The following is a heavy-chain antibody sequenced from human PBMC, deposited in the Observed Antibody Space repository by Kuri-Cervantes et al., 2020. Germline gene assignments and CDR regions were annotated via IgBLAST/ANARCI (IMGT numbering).Heavy chain of an antibody. CDR1: EFTFSRYW. CDR2: INQDGNEK. CDR3: AKEAYYYDSSGYYPPYFDY. J-gene: IGHJ4*02. Sequence: GESLKISCVASEFTFSRYWMSWVRQPPGKGLEWVAKINQDGNEKYYVDSVKGRFTISRDNAKNTLYLQMNSLRAEDTAVYYCAKEAYYYDSSGYYPPYFDYWGQGTLVTVSS. D-gene: IGHD3-22*01. V-gene: IGHV3-7*03.